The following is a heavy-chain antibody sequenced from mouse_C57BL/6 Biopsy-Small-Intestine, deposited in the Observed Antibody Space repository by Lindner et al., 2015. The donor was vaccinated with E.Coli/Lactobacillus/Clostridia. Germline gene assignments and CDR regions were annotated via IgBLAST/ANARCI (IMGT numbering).Heavy chain of an antibody. Sequence: VQLQESGAELARPGVSVKLSCKASGYTFTSYGISWVKQRTGQGLEWIGEIYPRSGNTYYNEKFKGKATLTADKSSSTAYMELRSLTSEDSAVYFCAKITTVVATDWYFDVWGTGTTVTVSS. CDR3: AKITTVVATDWYFDV. CDR1: GYTFTSYG. J-gene: IGHJ1*03. V-gene: IGHV1-81*01. CDR2: IYPRSGNT. D-gene: IGHD1-1*01.